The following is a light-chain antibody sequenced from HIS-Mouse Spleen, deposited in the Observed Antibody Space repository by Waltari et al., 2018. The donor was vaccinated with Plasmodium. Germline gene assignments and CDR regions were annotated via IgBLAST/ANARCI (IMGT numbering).Light chain of an antibody. CDR1: SRDVGGSTY. J-gene: IGLJ2*01. CDR3: SSYTSSSTLV. V-gene: IGLV2-14*03. Sequence: QSALTHPASASGSPGQSITISCPGTSRDVGGSTYGSCYQQHPDNAPNLVIYDVSKRPSVVSNRFSGSKSGNTASLTISGLQAEDEADYYCSSYTSSSTLVFGGGTKLTVL. CDR2: DVS.